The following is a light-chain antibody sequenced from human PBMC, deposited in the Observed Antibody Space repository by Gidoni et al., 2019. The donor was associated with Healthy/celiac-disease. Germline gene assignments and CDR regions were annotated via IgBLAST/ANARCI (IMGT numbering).Light chain of an antibody. CDR3: QQSYSTPRT. V-gene: IGKV1-39*01. J-gene: IGKJ2*02. Sequence: DIQMTQSPSSLSASVGDRVTITCRASQSISSYLNWYQQKPGKAPKLLIYAASSLQSGVPSRFSGSGSGTGFTLTISSLQPEGFATYYCQQSYSTPRTFGQGTKLEIK. CDR1: QSISSY. CDR2: AAS.